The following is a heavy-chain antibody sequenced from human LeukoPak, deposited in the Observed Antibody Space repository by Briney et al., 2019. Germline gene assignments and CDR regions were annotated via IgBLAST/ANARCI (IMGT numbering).Heavy chain of an antibody. Sequence: SETLSLTCTVAGGSISVGAYYWSWIRQHPGKGLEWIGYIHYSGSTYYNPSLKSRTVISKDTSKNQFSLKLTSVTAADTAVYYCARHRNGDYEVMFDYWGQGTLVTVSS. CDR3: ARHRNGDYEVMFDY. D-gene: IGHD4-17*01. CDR1: GGSISVGAYY. J-gene: IGHJ4*02. CDR2: IHYSGST. V-gene: IGHV4-31*03.